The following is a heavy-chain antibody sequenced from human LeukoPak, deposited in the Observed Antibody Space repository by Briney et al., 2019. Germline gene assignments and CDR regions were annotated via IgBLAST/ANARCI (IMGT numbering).Heavy chain of an antibody. CDR2: VIPIFGTA. D-gene: IGHD2-21*01. CDR1: GGTFSSYA. V-gene: IGHV1-69*13. CDR3: ARGDGPGYYYYGMDV. Sequence: SVNVSCTAYGGTFSSYAISWVRQAPGQGLEWMGGVIPIFGTANYAQKFQGRVTITADESTSTAYMELSSLRSEDTAVYYCARGDGPGYYYYGMDVWGQGTTVTVSS. J-gene: IGHJ6*02.